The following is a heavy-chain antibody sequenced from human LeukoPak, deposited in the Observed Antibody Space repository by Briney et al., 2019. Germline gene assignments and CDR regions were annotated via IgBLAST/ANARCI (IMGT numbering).Heavy chain of an antibody. CDR3: ARVYGSGSYYHDY. J-gene: IGHJ4*02. D-gene: IGHD3-10*01. CDR1: GFTFSSYW. V-gene: IGHV3-7*04. CDR2: IKQDGSEK. Sequence: GGSLRLSCAASGFTFSSYWMSWVRQAPGKGLEWVANIKQDGSEKYYVDSVKGRFTISRDNAKNSLYLQMNSLRAEDTAVYYCARVYGSGSYYHDYWGQGTLVTVSS.